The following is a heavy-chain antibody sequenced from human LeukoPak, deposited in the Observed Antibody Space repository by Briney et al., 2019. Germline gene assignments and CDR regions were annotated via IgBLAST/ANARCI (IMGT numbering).Heavy chain of an antibody. D-gene: IGHD2-2*01. CDR1: GGTFSSYA. V-gene: IGHV1-69*05. CDR2: IIPIFGTA. J-gene: IGHJ5*02. CDR3: ARDYGISEVPAAIRFDP. Sequence: ASVKVSCKASGGTFSSYAISWVRQAPGQGLEWMRGIIPIFGTANYAQKFQGRVTITTDESTSTAYMELSSLRSEDTAVYYCARDYGISEVPAAIRFDPWGQGTLVTVSS.